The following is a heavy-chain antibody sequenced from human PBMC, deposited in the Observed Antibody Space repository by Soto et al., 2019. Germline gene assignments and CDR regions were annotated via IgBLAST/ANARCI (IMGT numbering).Heavy chain of an antibody. CDR2: IWYDGSIK. J-gene: IGHJ4*02. Sequence: QVQLVESGGGVVQPGRSLRLSCAASGFTFSSYGMHWVRQAPGQGLEWVGVIWYDGSIKYYADSVQGRFTISRDNSKNTLDMQVNCLRADDTAVYYGARPYHILAGCYLGYWGQGTLVTVSS. D-gene: IGHD3-9*01. V-gene: IGHV3-33*01. CDR1: GFTFSSYG. CDR3: ARPYHILAGCYLGY.